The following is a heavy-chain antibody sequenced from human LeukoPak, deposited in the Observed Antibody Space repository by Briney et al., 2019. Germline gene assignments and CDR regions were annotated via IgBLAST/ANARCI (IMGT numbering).Heavy chain of an antibody. V-gene: IGHV3-30*02. CDR3: AKVSDTAMVEEVY. Sequence: GGSLRLSCAASGFTFSSYGMHWLRQAPGKGLEWVAFIRYDGSNKYYADSVKGRFTISRDNSKNTLYLQMNSLRADDTAVYYCAKVSDTAMVEEVYWGQGTLVTVSS. D-gene: IGHD5-18*01. J-gene: IGHJ4*02. CDR2: IRYDGSNK. CDR1: GFTFSSYG.